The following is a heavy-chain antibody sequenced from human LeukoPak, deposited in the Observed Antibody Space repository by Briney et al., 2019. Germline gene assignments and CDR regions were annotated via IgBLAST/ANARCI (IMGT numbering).Heavy chain of an antibody. D-gene: IGHD3-16*01. J-gene: IGHJ3*01. Sequence: GGSLRLSCAASGFTFSSYSMNWVRQAPGTGLEWVSYISSSSSTIYYADSVEGRFTISRDNTKNSLYLQMNSLRAEDTAVYYCARDVTRFGPDAFDFWGQGTMVTVSS. CDR1: GFTFSSYS. V-gene: IGHV3-48*01. CDR3: ARDVTRFGPDAFDF. CDR2: ISSSSSTI.